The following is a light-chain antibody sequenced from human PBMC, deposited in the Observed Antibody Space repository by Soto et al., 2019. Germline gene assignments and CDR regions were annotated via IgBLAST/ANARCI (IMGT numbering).Light chain of an antibody. CDR1: QSVSSSY. CDR3: QQYGSSPRT. CDR2: GAS. Sequence: EIVLTQSPGTLSLSPGERATLSCRASQSVSSSYLAWYQQKPGQAPRLLIYGASSRATGIPERFSGSGSVTDFTLTISRLEPEDFAVYFCQQYGSSPRTFGQGTKVDI. V-gene: IGKV3-20*01. J-gene: IGKJ1*01.